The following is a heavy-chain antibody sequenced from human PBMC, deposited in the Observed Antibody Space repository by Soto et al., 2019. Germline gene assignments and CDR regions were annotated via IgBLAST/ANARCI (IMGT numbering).Heavy chain of an antibody. CDR2: IKSKTDGGTT. V-gene: IGHV3-15*01. D-gene: IGHD3-3*02. CDR3: TTLSRTYYYYYGMDV. J-gene: IGHJ6*02. CDR1: GFTFSNAW. Sequence: GGSLRLSCAASGFTFSNAWTSWVRQAPGKGLEWVGRIKSKTDGGTTDYAAPVKGRFTISRDDSKNTLYLQMNSLKTEDTAVYYCTTLSRTYYYYYGMDVWGQGTTVTVSS.